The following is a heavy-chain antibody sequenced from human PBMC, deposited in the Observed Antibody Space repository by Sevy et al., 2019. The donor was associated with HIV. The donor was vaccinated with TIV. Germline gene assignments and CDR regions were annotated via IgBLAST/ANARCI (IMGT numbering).Heavy chain of an antibody. CDR1: GYTFTTYN. D-gene: IGHD2-8*01. CDR3: ARGSTSWYDD. J-gene: IGHJ4*02. CDR2: MSPYNGNK. Sequence: ASVKVSCKASGYTFTTYNIVWVRQAPGKGLEWLAWMSPYNGNKNYAQRVQGRVTMTTDTFTDTAFLELRSLEFDDTATYYCARGSTSWYDDWGQGTLVTVSS. V-gene: IGHV1-18*01.